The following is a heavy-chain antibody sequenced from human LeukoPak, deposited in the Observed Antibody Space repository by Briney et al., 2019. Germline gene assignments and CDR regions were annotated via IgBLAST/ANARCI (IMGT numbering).Heavy chain of an antibody. Sequence: SETLSLTCTVSGGSMINYYWGWIRLTPGKGLEWIAYAYHTGHTHYNPSLKSRATISLDTSKNQVSLKVNSVTAADTAVYYCARHPFSAPFDYWGQGTLVTVSS. D-gene: IGHD6-19*01. J-gene: IGHJ4*02. CDR3: ARHPFSAPFDY. V-gene: IGHV4-59*08. CDR2: AYHTGHT. CDR1: GGSMINYY.